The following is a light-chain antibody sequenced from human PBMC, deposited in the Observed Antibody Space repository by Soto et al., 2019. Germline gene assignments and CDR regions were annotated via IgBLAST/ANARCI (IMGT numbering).Light chain of an antibody. V-gene: IGKV3D-15*01. J-gene: IGKJ5*01. CDR1: QSVSSN. CDR3: QQYNNWPAIT. CDR2: GAS. Sequence: EIVMTQSPATLSVSPGERATLSCRASQSVSSNLAWYQQKPGQAPRLFIYGASTRATGIPASFSGSGSGTEFTLAISSLQSEDFAVYYCQQYNNWPAITFGQGTRLEIK.